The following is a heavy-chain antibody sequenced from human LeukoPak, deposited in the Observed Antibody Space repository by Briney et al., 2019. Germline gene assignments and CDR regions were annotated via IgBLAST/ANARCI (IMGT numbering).Heavy chain of an antibody. CDR1: RFTFSNYG. V-gene: IGHV3-30*18. CDR2: ISFDGSNK. D-gene: IGHD6-19*01. CDR3: AKGQWLVREGVAFDI. J-gene: IGHJ3*02. Sequence: GGSLRLSCAASRFTFSNYGMHWVRQAPGKGLEWVATISFDGSNKNYADSVKGRFIISRDNSKNTLYLQMNSLRAEDTAVYYCAKGQWLVREGVAFDIWGQGTMVTVSS.